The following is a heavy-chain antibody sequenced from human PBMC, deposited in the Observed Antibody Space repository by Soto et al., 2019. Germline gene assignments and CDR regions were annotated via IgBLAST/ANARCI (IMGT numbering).Heavy chain of an antibody. D-gene: IGHD2-2*02. CDR3: ARDLTVPAAIKGLG. CDR2: IKQDGSEK. CDR1: GFTFSSYW. Sequence: GGSLRLSCAASGFTFSSYWMSWVRQAPGKGLEWVANIKQDGSEKYYVDSVKGRFTISRDNAKNSLYLQMNSLRAEDTAVYYCARDLTVPAAIKGLGWGQGTLVTVSS. J-gene: IGHJ4*02. V-gene: IGHV3-7*03.